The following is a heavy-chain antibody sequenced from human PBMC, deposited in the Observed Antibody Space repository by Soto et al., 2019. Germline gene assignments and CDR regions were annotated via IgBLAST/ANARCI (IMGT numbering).Heavy chain of an antibody. Sequence: SETLSLTCTVSGGSISSYYWSWIRQPPGKGREWIGYIYYSGSTNYNPSLKSRVTISVDTPKNQFSLKLSSVTAADTAVYYCARLISYGDYYGDYWGQGTLVTVSS. CDR1: GGSISSYY. CDR3: ARLISYGDYYGDY. V-gene: IGHV4-59*08. J-gene: IGHJ4*02. CDR2: IYYSGST. D-gene: IGHD4-17*01.